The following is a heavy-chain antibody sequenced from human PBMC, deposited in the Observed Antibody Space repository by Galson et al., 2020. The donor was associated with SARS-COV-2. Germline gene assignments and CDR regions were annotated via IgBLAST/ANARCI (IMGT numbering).Heavy chain of an antibody. CDR1: GFTFGDHG. CDR2: IRSKAFGGAT. Sequence: GGSLRLSCAASGFTFGDHGKSWFRQAPGKGLECISFIRSKAFGGATEYAASVEGRLTMSRDDSKGIAYLQMNSLKTEDTAVYYCARADTGSYYDVFFDYWGQGTLVSVSS. J-gene: IGHJ4*02. D-gene: IGHD1-26*01. CDR3: ARADTGSYYDVFFDY. V-gene: IGHV3-49*03.